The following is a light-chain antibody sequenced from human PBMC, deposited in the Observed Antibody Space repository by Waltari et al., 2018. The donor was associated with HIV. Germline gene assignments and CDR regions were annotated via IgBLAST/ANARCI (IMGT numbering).Light chain of an antibody. J-gene: IGKJ3*01. V-gene: IGKV3D-15*01. CDR3: QKYHDWPLT. Sequence: IVLTQSLATLSAFPGAELTVFCRAGETISTNLVWYQIKPGQTPRLLIFGASTRATGVPLRFSGTGSGTEFTLTISGLQSDDAGVYHCQKYHDWPLTFGPGTKVEIK. CDR1: ETISTN. CDR2: GAS.